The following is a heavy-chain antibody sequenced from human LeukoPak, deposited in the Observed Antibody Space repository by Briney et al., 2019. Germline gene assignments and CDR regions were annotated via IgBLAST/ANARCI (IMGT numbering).Heavy chain of an antibody. CDR3: ARDPNYYGSGSYHWFDP. V-gene: IGHV1-18*04. J-gene: IGHJ5*02. CDR1: GYTFSGYY. D-gene: IGHD3-10*01. CDR2: ISAYNGNT. Sequence: ASVKVSCKASGYTFSGYYIHWVRQAPGQGLEWMGWISAYNGNTNYAQKLQGRVTMTTDTSTSTAYMELRSLRSDDTAVYYCARDPNYYGSGSYHWFDPWGQGTLVTVSS.